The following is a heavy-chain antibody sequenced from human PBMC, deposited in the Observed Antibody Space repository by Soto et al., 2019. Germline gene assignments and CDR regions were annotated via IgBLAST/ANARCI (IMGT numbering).Heavy chain of an antibody. CDR3: ARGYGGYDY. D-gene: IGHD5-12*01. Sequence: SETLSLTCAVYGGSFSGYYWSWIRQPPGKGLEWIGEINHSGSTNYNPSLKSRVTISVDTSKNQFSLKLSSVTAADTAVYYCARGYGGYDYWGQGTLVTVSS. CDR1: GGSFSGYY. J-gene: IGHJ4*02. CDR2: INHSGST. V-gene: IGHV4-34*01.